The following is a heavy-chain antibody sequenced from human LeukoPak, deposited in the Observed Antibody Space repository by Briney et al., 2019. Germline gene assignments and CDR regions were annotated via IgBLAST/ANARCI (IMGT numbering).Heavy chain of an antibody. CDR2: ITDSGNTI. Sequence: GGSLRLSCAASGFTFSDYNMNWVRQAPGKGLEWVSYITDSGNTIHYADSVKGRFTISRDNAKNSLYLQMNSLRAEDTAVYYCARSIGLTGGGVDVWGQRTTVTLSS. CDR1: GFTFSDYN. CDR3: ARSIGLTGGGVDV. J-gene: IGHJ6*02. V-gene: IGHV3-11*01. D-gene: IGHD3-9*01.